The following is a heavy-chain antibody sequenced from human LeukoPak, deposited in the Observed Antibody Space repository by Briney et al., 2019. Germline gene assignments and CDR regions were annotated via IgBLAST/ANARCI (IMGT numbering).Heavy chain of an antibody. Sequence: SETLSLTCTVSGGSISSYYWSWIRQPPGKGLEWIGCIYYSGSTNYNPSLKSRVTISVDTSKNQFSLKLSSVTAADTAVYYCAGQQLVAPYYYDYWGQGTPVTVSS. CDR2: IYYSGST. J-gene: IGHJ4*02. CDR3: AGQQLVAPYYYDY. D-gene: IGHD6-13*01. CDR1: GGSISSYY. V-gene: IGHV4-59*08.